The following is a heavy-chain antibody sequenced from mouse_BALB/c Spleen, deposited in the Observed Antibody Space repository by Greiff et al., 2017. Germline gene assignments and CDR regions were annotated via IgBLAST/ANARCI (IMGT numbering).Heavy chain of an antibody. CDR1: GYSITSDYA. Sequence: VQLKESGPGLVKPSQSLSLTCTVTGYSITSDYAWNWIRQFPGNKLEWMGYISYSGSTSYNPSLKSRISITRDTSKNQFFLQLNSVTTEDTATYYCARCYYGSSSYAMDYWGQGTSVTVSS. V-gene: IGHV3-2*02. CDR2: ISYSGST. D-gene: IGHD1-1*01. J-gene: IGHJ4*01. CDR3: ARCYYGSSSYAMDY.